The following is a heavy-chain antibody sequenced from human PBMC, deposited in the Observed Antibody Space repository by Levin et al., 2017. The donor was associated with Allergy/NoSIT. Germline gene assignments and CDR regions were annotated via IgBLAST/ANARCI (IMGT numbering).Heavy chain of an antibody. Sequence: GASVKVSCKASGYTFTGYYMHWVRQAPGQGLEWMGWINPNSGGTNYAQKFQGRVTMTRDTSISTAYMELSRLRSDDTAVYYCACPYCSGGSCRYDYWGQGTLVTVSS. CDR3: ACPYCSGGSCRYDY. D-gene: IGHD2-15*01. V-gene: IGHV1-2*02. CDR1: GYTFTGYY. CDR2: INPNSGGT. J-gene: IGHJ4*02.